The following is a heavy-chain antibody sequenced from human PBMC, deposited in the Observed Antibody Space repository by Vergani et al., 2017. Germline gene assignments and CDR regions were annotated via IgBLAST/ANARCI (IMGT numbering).Heavy chain of an antibody. V-gene: IGHV3-23*01. Sequence: EVQLLESGGGLVQPGGSLRLSCAASGFTFSSYAMSWVRQAPGKGLEWVSAISGSGGSTYYADSVKGRFTISRDNSKNTLYLQMNSLRAEDTAVYYCAKDLWGSLKAAAGNFDDWGQGTLVTVSS. CDR3: AKDLWGSLKAAAGNFDD. D-gene: IGHD6-13*01. CDR1: GFTFSSYA. CDR2: ISGSGGST. J-gene: IGHJ4*02.